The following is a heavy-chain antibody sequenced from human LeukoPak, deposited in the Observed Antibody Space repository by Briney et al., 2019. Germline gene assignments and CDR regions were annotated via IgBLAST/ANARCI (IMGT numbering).Heavy chain of an antibody. V-gene: IGHV3-23*01. D-gene: IGHD6-19*01. J-gene: IGHJ4*02. CDR3: ARMYSSGWYLRPYYFDY. Sequence: GGSLRLSCAASGFTFSSYAMSWVRQAPGKGLEWVSAISGSGGSTYYADSVKGRFTISGDNSKNTLYLQMNSLRAEDTAVYYCARMYSSGWYLRPYYFDYWGQGTLVTVSS. CDR1: GFTFSSYA. CDR2: ISGSGGST.